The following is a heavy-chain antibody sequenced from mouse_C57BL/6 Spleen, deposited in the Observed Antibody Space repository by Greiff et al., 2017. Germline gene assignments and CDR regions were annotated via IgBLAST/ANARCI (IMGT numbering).Heavy chain of an antibody. CDR2: IYPGDGDT. Sequence: VQLQQSGAELVKPGASVKISCKASGYAFSSSWMNWVKQRPGTGLEWIGQIYPGDGDTNYNGKFKGKATLTADKSSSTAYMQLSSLTSEDSAVYFCARSPYDAMDYGGQGTSVTVSS. CDR1: GYAFSSSW. CDR3: ARSPYDAMDY. J-gene: IGHJ4*01. V-gene: IGHV1-80*01.